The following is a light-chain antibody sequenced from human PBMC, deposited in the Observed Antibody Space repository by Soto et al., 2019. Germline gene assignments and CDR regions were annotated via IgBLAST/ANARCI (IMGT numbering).Light chain of an antibody. CDR3: QQYDRYSPT. CDR1: QSISYW. V-gene: IGKV1-5*01. CDR2: EAS. J-gene: IGKJ4*01. Sequence: DIQMTQSPSTLSASVGDRVTITCRASQSISYWLAWYQQKPGKAPKLLIYEASNLESGVPSRFSGSGSGTEFTLTITGLQPDDSATYYCQQYDRYSPTFGGGTKVDNK.